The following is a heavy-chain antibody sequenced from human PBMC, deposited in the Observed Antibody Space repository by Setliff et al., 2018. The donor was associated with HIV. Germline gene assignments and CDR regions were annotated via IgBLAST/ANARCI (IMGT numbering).Heavy chain of an antibody. Sequence: ASVKVSCKTSGYTFPAPIVHWVRQAPGQRLEWMGWINPSRGGTNYAQNFQGRVTMTRDTSIRTAYMELSRLQSDDTAVYYCARDLDRAFNAQDYFAYWGQGTPVTVSS. CDR2: INPSRGGT. CDR1: GYTFPAPI. V-gene: IGHV1-2*02. J-gene: IGHJ4*02. CDR3: ARDLDRAFNAQDYFAY. D-gene: IGHD3-3*01.